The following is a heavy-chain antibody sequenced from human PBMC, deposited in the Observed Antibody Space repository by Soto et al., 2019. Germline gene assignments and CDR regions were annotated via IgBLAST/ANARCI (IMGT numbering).Heavy chain of an antibody. J-gene: IGHJ4*02. Sequence: SETLSLTCTFSGGSISSSSYYWGWIRQPPGKGLEWIGNIYYSGSTYYSPSLKSRVTISVDTSKNQFSLRLSSVTAADTAVYYCMLGSGWKDFDYWGQGTLVTVSS. CDR1: GGSISSSSYY. V-gene: IGHV4-39*01. CDR2: IYYSGST. CDR3: MLGSGWKDFDY. D-gene: IGHD3-22*01.